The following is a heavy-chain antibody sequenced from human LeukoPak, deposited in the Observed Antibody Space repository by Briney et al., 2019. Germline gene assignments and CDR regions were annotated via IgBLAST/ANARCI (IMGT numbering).Heavy chain of an antibody. CDR1: GSTFSSYA. D-gene: IGHD3-3*01. Sequence: GGSLRLSCAASGSTFSSYAMSWVRQAPGKGLEWVSAISGSGASTYYADSVKGRFTISRDNAKNSLYLQMNSLRAEDTAIYYCARPLRESGYFYFDNWGQGTLVTVSS. CDR3: ARPLRESGYFYFDN. J-gene: IGHJ4*02. CDR2: ISGSGAST. V-gene: IGHV3-23*01.